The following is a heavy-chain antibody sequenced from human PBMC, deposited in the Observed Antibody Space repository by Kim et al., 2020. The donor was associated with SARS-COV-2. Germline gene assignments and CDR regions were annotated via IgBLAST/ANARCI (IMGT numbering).Heavy chain of an antibody. CDR2: INHSGST. CDR3: AGVDSYCSGGSCYSRVSAIGH. Sequence: SETLSLTCAVYGGSFSGYYWSWIRQPPGKGLEWIGEINHSGSTNYNPSLKSRVTISVDTSKNQFSLKLSSVTAADTAVYYCAGVDSYCSGGSCYSRVSAIGHWGQGTLVTVSS. D-gene: IGHD2-15*01. V-gene: IGHV4-34*01. CDR1: GGSFSGYY. J-gene: IGHJ4*02.